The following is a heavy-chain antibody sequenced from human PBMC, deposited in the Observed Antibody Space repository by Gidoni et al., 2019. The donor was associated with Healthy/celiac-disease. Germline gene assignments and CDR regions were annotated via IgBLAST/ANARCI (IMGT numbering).Heavy chain of an antibody. J-gene: IGHJ4*02. D-gene: IGHD3-10*01. CDR1: GGTFSSYA. CDR2: IIPIFGTA. Sequence: VQLVQSGAEVKKTGSSEKVSCKASGGTFSSYAISWVRQAPGQWLEWMGGIIPIFGTANYAQKFQGRVTITADESTSTAYMELSILRSEDTAVYYCARSPMVRGVIMPEWIYWGQGTLVTVSS. CDR3: ARSPMVRGVIMPEWIY. V-gene: IGHV1-69*01.